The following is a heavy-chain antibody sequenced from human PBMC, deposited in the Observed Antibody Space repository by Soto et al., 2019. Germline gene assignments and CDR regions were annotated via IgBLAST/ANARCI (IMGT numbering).Heavy chain of an antibody. Sequence: QVQLVQSGAGVKKPGSSVKVSCKASGGTFSSYTISWVRQAPGQGLEWMGRIIPILGIANYAQKFQGRVTITADKSTSTDDMELSSLRAEDTAVYYGARALWCGGSWFDPWGQGTLVTVSS. D-gene: IGHD3-10*01. J-gene: IGHJ5*02. CDR2: IIPILGIA. CDR3: ARALWCGGSWFDP. CDR1: GGTFSSYT. V-gene: IGHV1-69*02.